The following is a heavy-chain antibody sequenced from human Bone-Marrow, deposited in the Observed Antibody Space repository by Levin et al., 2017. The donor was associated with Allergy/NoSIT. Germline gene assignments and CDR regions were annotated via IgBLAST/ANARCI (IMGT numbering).Heavy chain of an antibody. V-gene: IGHV3-9*01. CDR2: ISWNSGST. Sequence: SLKISCAASGFTFEDYDMHWVRQAPEKGLEWVSSISWNSGSTGYADSVKGRFTISRDNAKKSLYLQMNSLRAEDTALYYCAKLSDDYGDYGANYWGQGTLVTVSS. J-gene: IGHJ4*02. CDR1: GFTFEDYD. D-gene: IGHD4-17*01. CDR3: AKLSDDYGDYGANY.